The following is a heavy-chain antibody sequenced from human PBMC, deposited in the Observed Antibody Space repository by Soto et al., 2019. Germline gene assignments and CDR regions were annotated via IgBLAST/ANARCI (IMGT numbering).Heavy chain of an antibody. CDR3: ARGRTVRNYADDSSDYFYFFDY. D-gene: IGHD3-22*01. CDR2: VYYTGST. Sequence: TLSLTCTVSGDSISTFYWGWMRQSPGKELEWIGYVYYTGSTNYNPSLKSRVTISVDRSKNQFSLKLTSANAADTAVYYCARGRTVRNYADDSSDYFYFFDYWGQGTQVTVSS. V-gene: IGHV4-59*01. CDR1: GDSISTFY. J-gene: IGHJ4*02.